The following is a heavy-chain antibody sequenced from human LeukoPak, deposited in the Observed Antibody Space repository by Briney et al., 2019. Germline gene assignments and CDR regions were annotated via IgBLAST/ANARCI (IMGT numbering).Heavy chain of an antibody. CDR1: GGSISSSNW. V-gene: IGHV4-4*02. CDR2: IYHSGST. J-gene: IGHJ5*02. Sequence: PSETLSLTCAVSGGSISSSNWWSWVRQPPGQGLEWIGEIYHSGSTNYNPSLKSRVTISVDKSKNQFSLKLSSVTAADTAVYYCARVPYYYGSGRIVTWGQGTLVTVSS. D-gene: IGHD3-10*01. CDR3: ARVPYYYGSGRIVT.